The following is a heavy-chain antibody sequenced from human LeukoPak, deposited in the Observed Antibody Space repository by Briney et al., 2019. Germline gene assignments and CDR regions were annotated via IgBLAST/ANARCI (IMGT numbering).Heavy chain of an antibody. V-gene: IGHV1-46*01. CDR2: INPSGGST. J-gene: IGHJ4*02. Sequence: ASVKVSCKASGGTFSSYAISWVRQAPGQGLEWMGIINPSGGSTSYAQKFQGRVTMTRDMSTSTVYMELSSLRSEDTAVYYCARDLTDGYKGLMDYWGQGTLVTVSS. CDR3: ARDLTDGYKGLMDY. D-gene: IGHD5-24*01. CDR1: GGTFSSYA.